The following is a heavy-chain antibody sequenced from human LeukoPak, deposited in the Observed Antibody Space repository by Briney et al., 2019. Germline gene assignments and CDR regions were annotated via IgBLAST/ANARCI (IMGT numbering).Heavy chain of an antibody. CDR1: GFTFSNYW. J-gene: IGHJ4*02. CDR3: ANARIDY. CDR2: IKQDGSEK. D-gene: IGHD2-2*01. Sequence: GGSMRLSCAASGFTFSNYWMSWVRQAPGKGLEWVANIKQDGSEKYYVDSVKGRFTISRDNAKNSLYLQMNSLRAEDSAIYYCANARIDYWGQGTLVTVSS. V-gene: IGHV3-7*05.